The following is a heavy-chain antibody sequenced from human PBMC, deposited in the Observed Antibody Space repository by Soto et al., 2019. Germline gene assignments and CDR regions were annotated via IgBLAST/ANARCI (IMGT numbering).Heavy chain of an antibody. V-gene: IGHV1-2*02. D-gene: IGHD1-7*01. CDR1: GYTFTGYY. Sequence: ASVKVSFKASGYTFTGYYMHWVRQAPGQGLEWMGWINPNSGGTNYAQKFQGRVTMTRDTSISTAYMELSRLRSDDTAVYYCATGGWNYVRSYYYYYYGMDVWGQGTTVTVSS. CDR2: INPNSGGT. CDR3: ATGGWNYVRSYYYYYYGMDV. J-gene: IGHJ6*02.